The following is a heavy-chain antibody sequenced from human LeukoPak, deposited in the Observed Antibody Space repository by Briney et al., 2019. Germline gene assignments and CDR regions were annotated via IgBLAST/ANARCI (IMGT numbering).Heavy chain of an antibody. J-gene: IGHJ3*02. D-gene: IGHD5-12*01. CDR1: GGSISSGGYY. CDR2: IYYSGST. CDR3: ARCVATPTGDAFDI. V-gene: IGHV4-31*03. Sequence: PSQTLSLTCTVSGGSISSGGYYWSWIRQHPGKGLEWIGYIYYSGSTYYNPSLKSRVTISVDTSKNQFSLKLSSVTAADTAVYCCARCVATPTGDAFDIWGQGTMVTVSS.